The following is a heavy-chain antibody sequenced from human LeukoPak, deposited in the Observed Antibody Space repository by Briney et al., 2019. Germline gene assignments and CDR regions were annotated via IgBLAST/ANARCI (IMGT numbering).Heavy chain of an antibody. CDR2: IYPGDSDT. Sequence: GESLKISCKGSGYSFTSYWIGWVRQMPGKGLEWMGIIYPGDSDTRYSPSFQGQVTISADTSISTAYMELSRLRSDDTAVYYCARDHGYTYVRLDPWGQGTLVTVSS. CDR3: ARDHGYTYVRLDP. J-gene: IGHJ5*02. V-gene: IGHV5-51*01. D-gene: IGHD6-13*01. CDR1: GYSFTSYW.